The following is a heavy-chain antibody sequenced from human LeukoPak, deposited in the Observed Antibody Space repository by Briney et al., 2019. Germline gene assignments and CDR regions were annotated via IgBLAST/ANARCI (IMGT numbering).Heavy chain of an antibody. V-gene: IGHV4-59*01. Sequence: SETLSLTCTVSGGSISSYYWSWIRQPPGKGLEWIGYIYYSGTTNYNPSLKSRATISLDTSKNQFSPKLSSVTAADTAVYYCASDYGDGPNAFDIWGQGTMVTVSS. D-gene: IGHD4-17*01. J-gene: IGHJ3*02. CDR2: IYYSGTT. CDR1: GGSISSYY. CDR3: ASDYGDGPNAFDI.